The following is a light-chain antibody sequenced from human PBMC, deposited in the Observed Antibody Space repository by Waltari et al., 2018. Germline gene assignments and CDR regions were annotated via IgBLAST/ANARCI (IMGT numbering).Light chain of an antibody. CDR3: QQSYNTPYT. CDR1: QSISNY. J-gene: IGKJ2*01. Sequence: DIQMTQSPPSLSASVGDRVSITCRASQSISNYLNWYQQKPGKAPNLLIYAASTLQGGVPSTFSGSGSGTDFTLTISSLQPEDFATYYCQQSYNTPYTFGQGTNLEIK. CDR2: AAS. V-gene: IGKV1-39*01.